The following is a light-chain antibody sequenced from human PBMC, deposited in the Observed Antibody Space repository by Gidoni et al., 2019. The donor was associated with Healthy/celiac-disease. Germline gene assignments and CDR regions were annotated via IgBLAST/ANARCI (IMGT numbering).Light chain of an antibody. CDR1: ALPKQY. V-gene: IGLV3-25*03. CDR2: NDS. J-gene: IGLJ3*02. CDR3: QSADSSGTWV. Sequence: SYELTQPPSVSVSPGQTARSTCAGDALPKQYAYWYQQKPGQAPVLVIYNDSERPAGIPERFSGSSSGTTVTLTISGVQAEDEADYYCQSADSSGTWVFGGGTKLTV.